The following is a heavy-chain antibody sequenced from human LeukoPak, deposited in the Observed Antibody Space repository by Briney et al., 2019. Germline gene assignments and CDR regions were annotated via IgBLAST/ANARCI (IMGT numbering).Heavy chain of an antibody. J-gene: IGHJ4*02. Sequence: GESLKISCQCSGYIFTTYWIDWVRQVPGKGLEGIGIIYSDDSDTRYNPSFQGQVTISADKSINTAYLQWSSLKASDTAIYYCASRIAAPGLDYWGQGTLVTVSS. CDR2: IYSDDSDT. CDR3: ASRIAAPGLDY. V-gene: IGHV5-51*01. CDR1: GYIFTTYW. D-gene: IGHD6-6*01.